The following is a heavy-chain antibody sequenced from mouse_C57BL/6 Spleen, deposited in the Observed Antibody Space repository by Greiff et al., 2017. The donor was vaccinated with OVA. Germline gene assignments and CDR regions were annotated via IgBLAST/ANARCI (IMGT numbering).Heavy chain of an antibody. CDR2: IYPGDGDT. V-gene: IGHV1-82*01. CDR1: GYAFSSSW. CDR3: ASLYEGSYYYAMDY. Sequence: QVQLQQSGPELVKPGDSVKISCKASGYAFSSSWMNWVKQRPGKGLEWIGRIYPGDGDTNYNGKFKGKATLTADKSSSTAYMQISSLTSEDSAVYFCASLYEGSYYYAMDYWGQGTSVTVSS. D-gene: IGHD2-3*01. J-gene: IGHJ4*01.